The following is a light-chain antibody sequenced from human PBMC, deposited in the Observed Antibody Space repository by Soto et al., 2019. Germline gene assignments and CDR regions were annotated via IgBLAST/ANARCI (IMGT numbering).Light chain of an antibody. CDR3: SSYRNGDNYL. V-gene: IGLV2-14*01. CDR2: EVT. Sequence: QSVLTQPASVSGSPGQSITISCTGTSSDVGGYNFVSWFQQHPGKAPKLIIFEVTKRPSGVSNRFSGSKSGNTASLTISGLQADDEANYYCSSYRNGDNYLFGVGTKLTVL. CDR1: SSDVGGYNF. J-gene: IGLJ1*01.